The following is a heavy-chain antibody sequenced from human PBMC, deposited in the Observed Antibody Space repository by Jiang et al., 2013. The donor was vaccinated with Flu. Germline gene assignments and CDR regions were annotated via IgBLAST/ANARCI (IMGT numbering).Heavy chain of an antibody. CDR1: GGSINSFY. V-gene: IGHV4-59*01. CDR3: ARDRRAGDVADAKYYYFGMDV. J-gene: IGHJ6*02. CDR2: VSYRGTT. D-gene: IGHD2-2*01. Sequence: GPGLVKPSGRPVSLTCTVSGGSINSFYWNWIRQSPGKGLEWVGYVSYRGTTEYNPSLKSRVTISVDMSKNQFSLKMGSVTAADTGVYYCARDRRAGDVADAKYYYFGMDVWGQGTTVAVSS.